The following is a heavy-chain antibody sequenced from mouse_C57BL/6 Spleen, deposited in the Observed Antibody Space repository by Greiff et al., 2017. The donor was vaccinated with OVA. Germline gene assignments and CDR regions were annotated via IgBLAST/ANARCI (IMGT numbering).Heavy chain of an antibody. CDR2: IWSDGST. V-gene: IGHV2-6-1*01. Sequence: VQLVESGPGLVAPSQSLSITCTVSGFSLTSYGVHWVRQPPGKGLEWLVVIWSDGSTTYNSALKSRLSISKDNSKSQVFLKMNSLQTDDTAMYYCARHQSTMVTTTAMDYWGQGTSVTVSS. CDR1: GFSLTSYG. D-gene: IGHD2-2*01. CDR3: ARHQSTMVTTTAMDY. J-gene: IGHJ4*01.